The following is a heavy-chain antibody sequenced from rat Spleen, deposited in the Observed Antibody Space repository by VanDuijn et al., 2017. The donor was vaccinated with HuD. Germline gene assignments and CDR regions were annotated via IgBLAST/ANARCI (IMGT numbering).Heavy chain of an antibody. CDR1: GFTFSDYY. D-gene: IGHD5-1*01. CDR2: ISYDGSST. J-gene: IGHJ3*01. V-gene: IGHV5-29*01. CDR3: ARQEPNSANWDGTGPGWFAY. Sequence: EVQLVESDGGLVQPGRSLKLSCAASGFTFSDYYMAWVRQAPTKGLEWVATISYDGSSTYYRDSVKGRFTISRDNAKSTLYLQMDSLRSEDTATYYCARQEPNSANWDGTGPGWFAYWGQGTLVTVSS.